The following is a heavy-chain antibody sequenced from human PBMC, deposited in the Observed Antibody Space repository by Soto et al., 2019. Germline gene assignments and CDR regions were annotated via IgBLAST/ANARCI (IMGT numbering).Heavy chain of an antibody. V-gene: IGHV1-3*01. CDR3: AREVRGFCSGGSCYSNYYYYYYMDV. CDR1: GYTFTSYA. Sequence: ASVKVSCKASGYTFTSYAMHWVRQAPGQRLEWMGWINAGNGNTKYPQKFQGRVTITRDTSASTAYMELSSLRSEDTAVYYCAREVRGFCSGGSCYSNYYYYYYMDVWGKGTTVTVSS. CDR2: INAGNGNT. J-gene: IGHJ6*03. D-gene: IGHD2-15*01.